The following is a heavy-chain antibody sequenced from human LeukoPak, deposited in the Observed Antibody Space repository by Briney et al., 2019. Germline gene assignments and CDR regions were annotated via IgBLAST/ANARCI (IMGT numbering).Heavy chain of an antibody. CDR2: IYHSGST. CDR3: ARDWSGSNWFDP. Sequence: SETLSLTCAVSGGSISSSNWWSWVRQPPGKGLEWIGEIYHSGSTNYNPSLKGRVTISVDKSKNQFSLRLSSVTAADTAVYYCARDWSGSNWFDPWGQGTLVTVSS. D-gene: IGHD3-3*01. CDR1: GGSISSSNW. J-gene: IGHJ5*02. V-gene: IGHV4-4*02.